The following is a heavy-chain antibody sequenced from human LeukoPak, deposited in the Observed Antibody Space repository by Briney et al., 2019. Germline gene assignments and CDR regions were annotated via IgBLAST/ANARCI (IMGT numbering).Heavy chain of an antibody. J-gene: IGHJ1*01. V-gene: IGHV3-21*01. CDR3: ARAPTDYYDSSGYPTAYFQH. Sequence: GGSLRLSCVAAGFTFSDYSMNWVRQAPGRGLEWVSSISPASYHVFYADSVKGRFTVSRDNSKNTLYLQMNSLRAEDTAVYYCARAPTDYYDSSGYPTAYFQHWGQGTLVTVSS. CDR1: GFTFSDYS. CDR2: ISPASYHV. D-gene: IGHD3-22*01.